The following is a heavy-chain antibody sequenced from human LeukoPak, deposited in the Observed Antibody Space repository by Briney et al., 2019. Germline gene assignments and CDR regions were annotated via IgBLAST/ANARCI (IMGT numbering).Heavy chain of an antibody. D-gene: IGHD2-21*02. J-gene: IGHJ3*02. CDR3: ARQKAKKFHIVVVTATRRDAFDI. CDR1: LYAINSGYY. V-gene: IGHV4-38-2*02. Sequence: SETLSLTCTVSLYAINSGYYWGWIRQSPGKGLEWIGSMHHSGSTDYHPSLKSRVTISVDTSKNQFSLKLSSVTAADAAVYYCARQKAKKFHIVVVTATRRDAFDIWGQGTMVTVSS. CDR2: MHHSGST.